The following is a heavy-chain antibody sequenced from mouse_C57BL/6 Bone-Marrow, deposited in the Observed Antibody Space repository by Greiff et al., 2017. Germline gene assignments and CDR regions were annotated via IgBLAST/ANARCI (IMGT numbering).Heavy chain of an antibody. V-gene: IGHV1-7*01. J-gene: IGHJ3*01. D-gene: IGHD1-2*01. CDR1: GERGTGYV. CDR2: INPSSGYT. CDR3: ARSFYGPAWFHY. Sequence: QVQLQQSGAEREKKGESGKREGEGTGERGTGYVSHLLKQRPGQGLEWIGYINPSSGYTKYNQKFKDKATLTADKSSSTAYMQLSSLTYEDSAVYYCARSFYGPAWFHYWGQGTLVTVSA.